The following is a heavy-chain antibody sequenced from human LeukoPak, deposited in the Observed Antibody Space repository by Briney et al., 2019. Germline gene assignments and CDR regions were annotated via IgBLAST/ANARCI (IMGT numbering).Heavy chain of an antibody. CDR3: AKDATEYGDSYFDS. Sequence: GGSLRLSCAASGFSFSSYGMHWVRQAPGKGLGWVAVIWHDGSHEYYADSEKGRITISRDNSRNTVYLQMHSLRVEDTALYYCAKDATEYGDSYFDSWGQGTLVTVSS. J-gene: IGHJ4*02. CDR1: GFSFSSYG. V-gene: IGHV3-33*06. CDR2: IWHDGSHE. D-gene: IGHD4-17*01.